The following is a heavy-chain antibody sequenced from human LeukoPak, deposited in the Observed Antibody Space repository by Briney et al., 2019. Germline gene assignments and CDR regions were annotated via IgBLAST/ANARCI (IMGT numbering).Heavy chain of an antibody. CDR2: INQDGSEN. V-gene: IGHV3-7*01. Sequence: GGSLRLSCAASGFTFSDFWMGWVRQAPGKGLEWVANINQDGSENYYVDSVKGRFNISRDNAKNSLYLQMNSLRAEDTAVYYCTKGRSNHYWGQGTLVTVST. D-gene: IGHD3-10*01. CDR3: TKGRSNHY. J-gene: IGHJ4*02. CDR1: GFTFSDFW.